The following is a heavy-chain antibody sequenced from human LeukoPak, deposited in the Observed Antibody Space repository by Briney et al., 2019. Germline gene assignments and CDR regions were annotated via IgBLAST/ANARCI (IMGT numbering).Heavy chain of an antibody. J-gene: IGHJ5*02. CDR1: EFSVISDY. V-gene: IGHV3-66*01. Sequence: GGSLRLSCVASEFSVISDYMTWVRQAPGRGLEWVSLIYANGYTTYADSVKGRFTISRDNSENTLFLQMNSLRAEDTAVYYCARVRASQDYYDSSGYPQPLWFDPWGPGTLVTVSS. CDR3: ARVRASQDYYDSSGYPQPLWFDP. CDR2: IYANGYT. D-gene: IGHD3-22*01.